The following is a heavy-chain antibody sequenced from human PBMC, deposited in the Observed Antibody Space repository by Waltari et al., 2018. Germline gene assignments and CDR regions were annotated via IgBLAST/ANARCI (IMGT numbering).Heavy chain of an antibody. D-gene: IGHD2-15*01. Sequence: GASVKVSCKASGYTFTGYYMHWVRQAPGQGLEWMGRINPNSGGTNYAQKFQGRVTMTRDTSISTAYMELSRLRSDDTAVYYCASRCSGGSCYADYWGQGTLGTVSS. J-gene: IGHJ4*02. CDR1: GYTFTGYY. CDR2: INPNSGGT. CDR3: ASRCSGGSCYADY. V-gene: IGHV1-2*06.